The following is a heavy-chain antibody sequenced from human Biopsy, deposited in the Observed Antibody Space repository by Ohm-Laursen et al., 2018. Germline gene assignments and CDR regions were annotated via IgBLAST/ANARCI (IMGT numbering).Heavy chain of an antibody. CDR1: GVSITAYY. CDR2: IHHSGST. Sequence: GTLSLTCTVSGVSITAYYWSWIRQPPGKGLECIGNIHHSGSTNYNPSLKSPLTISVDPSKNQFSLKLSSVSAADTAVYYCARMDCSGGSCHYYSYGMDVWGQGTTVTVSS. CDR3: ARMDCSGGSCHYYSYGMDV. J-gene: IGHJ6*02. V-gene: IGHV4-4*09. D-gene: IGHD2-15*01.